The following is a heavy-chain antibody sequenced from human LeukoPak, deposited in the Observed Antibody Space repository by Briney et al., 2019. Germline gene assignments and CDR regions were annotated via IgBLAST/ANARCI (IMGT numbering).Heavy chain of an antibody. CDR3: ARLELAAAGNNWFDP. Sequence: SETLSLTCTVSGGSISSSNYYWAWIRQPPGKGLEWIGNFYHSGSTYYNPTLKSRVTISVDTSKDQFSLRLSPVTAADTAVYYCARLELAAAGNNWFDPWGQGTLVTVSS. J-gene: IGHJ5*02. V-gene: IGHV4-39*01. CDR1: GGSISSSNYY. D-gene: IGHD6-13*01. CDR2: FYHSGST.